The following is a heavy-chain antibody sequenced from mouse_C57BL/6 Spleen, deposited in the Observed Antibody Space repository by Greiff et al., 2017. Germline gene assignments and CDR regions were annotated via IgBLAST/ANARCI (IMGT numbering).Heavy chain of an antibody. CDR1: GYTFTEYS. CDR3: ARHEAQPEGDCGFGG. CDR2: FYPGSGST. D-gene: IGHD3-3*01. J-gene: IGHJ3*01. Sequence: QVQLKQSGAELVKPGASVKLSCKASGYTFTEYSIHWVKQRSGQGLEWIGGFYPGSGSTKYNEKFKDKATLTADKSSSTDYMELSRLAADDSAVYFCARHEAQPEGDCGFGGWGQGTLVTGAA. V-gene: IGHV1-62-2*01.